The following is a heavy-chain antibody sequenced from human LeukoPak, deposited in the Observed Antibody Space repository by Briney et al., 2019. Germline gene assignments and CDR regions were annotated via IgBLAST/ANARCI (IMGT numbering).Heavy chain of an antibody. Sequence: GASVKVSCKASGYTFTSYAISWVRQAPGQGLEWMGWISAYNGNTNYAQKLQGRVTMTTDTSTSTAYMELRSPRSDDTAVYYCATGPLIVGATSVDYWGQGTLVTVSS. V-gene: IGHV1-18*01. D-gene: IGHD1-26*01. CDR3: ATGPLIVGATSVDY. CDR1: GYTFTSYA. J-gene: IGHJ4*02. CDR2: ISAYNGNT.